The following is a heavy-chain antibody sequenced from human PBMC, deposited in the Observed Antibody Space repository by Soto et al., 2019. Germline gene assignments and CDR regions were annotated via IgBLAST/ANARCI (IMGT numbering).Heavy chain of an antibody. CDR1: GFTFSSYA. D-gene: IGHD1-26*01. Sequence: GGSLRLSCAASGFTFSSYAMHWVRQAPGKGLEWVAVISYDGSNKYYADSVKGRFTISRDNSKNTLYLQMNSLRAEDTAVYYCARTPRGQWELPYYYYGMDVWAQRTTVTVSS. CDR2: ISYDGSNK. J-gene: IGHJ6*02. CDR3: ARTPRGQWELPYYYYGMDV. V-gene: IGHV3-30-3*01.